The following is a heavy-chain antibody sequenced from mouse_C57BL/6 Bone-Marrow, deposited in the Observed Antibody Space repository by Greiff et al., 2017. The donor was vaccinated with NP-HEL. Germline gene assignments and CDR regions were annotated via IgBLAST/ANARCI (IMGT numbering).Heavy chain of an antibody. Sequence: QVQLQQPGAELVKPGASVKLSCKASGYTFTSYWMHWVKQRPGQGLEWIGMIHPNSGSTNYNEKFKSKATLTVDKPSSTAYMQLSSLTSEDSAVYYCARLHYYGSSLDYWGQGTTLTVSS. V-gene: IGHV1-64*01. CDR2: IHPNSGST. D-gene: IGHD1-1*01. CDR3: ARLHYYGSSLDY. CDR1: GYTFTSYW. J-gene: IGHJ2*01.